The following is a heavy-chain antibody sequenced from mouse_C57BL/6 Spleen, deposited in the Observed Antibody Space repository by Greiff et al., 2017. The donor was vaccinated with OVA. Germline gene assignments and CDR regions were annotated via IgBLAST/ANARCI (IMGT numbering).Heavy chain of an antibody. CDR2: IHPSDSDT. D-gene: IGHD3-2*02. V-gene: IGHV1-74*01. Sequence: QVQLKEPGAELVKPGASVKVSCKASGYTFTSYWMHWVKQRPGQGLEWIGRIHPSDSDTNYNQKFKGKATLTVDKSSSTAYMQLSSLTSEDSAVYYCAIWPDSSGYVYFAYWGQGTLVTVSA. CDR3: AIWPDSSGYVYFAY. J-gene: IGHJ3*01. CDR1: GYTFTSYW.